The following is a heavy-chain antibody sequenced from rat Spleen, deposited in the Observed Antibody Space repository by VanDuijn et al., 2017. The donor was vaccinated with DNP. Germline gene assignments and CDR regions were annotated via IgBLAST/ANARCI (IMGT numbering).Heavy chain of an antibody. V-gene: IGHV3-1*01. CDR2: ISYSGST. CDR1: GYSITSDY. J-gene: IGHJ2*01. CDR3: ARWSRYFDY. Sequence: EVQLQESGPGLVKPSQSLSLTCSVTGYSITSDYWGWIRKFPGNKMEWIGHISYSGSTSYNPSLKSRISITRDTSKNQFFLQLKSVTTEDTATYYCARWSRYFDYWGQGVMVTVSS.